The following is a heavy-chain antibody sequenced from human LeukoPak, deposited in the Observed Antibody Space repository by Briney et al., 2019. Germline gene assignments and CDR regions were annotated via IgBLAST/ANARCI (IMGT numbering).Heavy chain of an antibody. V-gene: IGHV3-7*03. CDR1: GFTFSSYW. J-gene: IGHJ4*02. D-gene: IGHD6-13*01. CDR3: ARGGDSSREYYFDY. Sequence: GGSLRLSCAAFGFTFSSYWMSWARQAPGKGLEWVANIKQDGSEKYYVDSVKGRFTISRDNSKNTLYLQMNSLRAEDTAVYYCARGGDSSREYYFDYWGQGTLVTVSS. CDR2: IKQDGSEK.